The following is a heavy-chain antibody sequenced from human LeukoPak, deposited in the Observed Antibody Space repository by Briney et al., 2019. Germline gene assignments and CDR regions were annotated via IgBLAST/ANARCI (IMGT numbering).Heavy chain of an antibody. V-gene: IGHV3-11*01. CDR3: GRDFGLFGTKRSFDI. Sequence: GGSLRLSCAASGFTFSDYYTGWIRQAPGKGLEWVSYIGGSGSITFYADSVKGRFTISRDNAKNSVYLQMNSLRAEDTAVYYCGRDFGLFGTKRSFDIWGQGTMVTVSS. CDR2: IGGSGSIT. D-gene: IGHD1-7*01. J-gene: IGHJ3*02. CDR1: GFTFSDYY.